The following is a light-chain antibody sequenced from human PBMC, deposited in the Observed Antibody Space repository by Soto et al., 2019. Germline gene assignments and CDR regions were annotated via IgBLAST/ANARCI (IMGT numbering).Light chain of an antibody. CDR3: QQRSNWPRGGT. J-gene: IGKJ4*01. CDR1: QSVSTY. CDR2: DAS. Sequence: EIVLTQSPVTLSLSPGERATLSCRASQSVSTYLAWYQQKPGQAPRLLISDASNRASGIPARFSGSGSGTDFTLTISSLEPEEFAVYYCQQRSNWPRGGTFGGGTKVEIK. V-gene: IGKV3-11*01.